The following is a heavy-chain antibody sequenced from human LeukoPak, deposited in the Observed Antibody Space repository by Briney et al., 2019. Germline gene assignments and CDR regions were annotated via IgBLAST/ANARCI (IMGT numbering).Heavy chain of an antibody. CDR2: INPNSGGT. J-gene: IGHJ4*02. CDR3: ARVGRGYSYGDFDY. D-gene: IGHD5-18*01. CDR1: GYTFTGYY. V-gene: IGHV1-2*02. Sequence: ASLKVSCKASGYTFTGYYMHWVRQAPGQGLEWMGWINPNSGGTNYAQKFQGRVTMTRDTSISTAYMELSRLRSDDTAVYYCARVGRGYSYGDFDYWGQGTLVTVSS.